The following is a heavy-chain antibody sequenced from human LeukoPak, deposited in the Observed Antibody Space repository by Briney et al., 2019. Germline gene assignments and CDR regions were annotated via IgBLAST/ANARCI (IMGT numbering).Heavy chain of an antibody. D-gene: IGHD2-2*01. CDR1: GFTFSTHS. CDR3: ARPATGYCSSAGCHWDS. V-gene: IGHV3-21*01. CDR2: ISASSNSI. Sequence: GGSLRLSCAASGFTFSTHSMYWVRQAPGKGLEWVSSISASSNSIHYAESVRGRFTISRDNAKNPLYLQMNSLGAQDTAVYYCARPATGYCSSAGCHWDSWGQGTLVTVSS. J-gene: IGHJ4*02.